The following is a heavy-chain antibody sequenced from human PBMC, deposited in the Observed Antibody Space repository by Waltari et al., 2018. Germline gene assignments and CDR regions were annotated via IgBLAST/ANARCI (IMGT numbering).Heavy chain of an antibody. CDR1: GGSISSYY. Sequence: QVQLQESGPGLVKPSETLSLTCTVSGGSISSYYWSWIRQPPGKGLEWIGYIYYSGSTNYNPSLRSLVTISVDTSKNQFSRKLSSVTAADTAVYYCAGHAPLEWFSSGYYFDYWGQGTLVTVSS. V-gene: IGHV4-59*08. CDR3: AGHAPLEWFSSGYYFDY. D-gene: IGHD3-3*01. CDR2: IYYSGST. J-gene: IGHJ4*02.